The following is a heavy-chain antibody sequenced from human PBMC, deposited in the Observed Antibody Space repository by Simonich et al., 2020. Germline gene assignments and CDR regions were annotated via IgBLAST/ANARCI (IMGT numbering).Heavy chain of an antibody. D-gene: IGHD1-26*01. J-gene: IGHJ5*02. V-gene: IGHV3-23*01. CDR2: ISGSGGST. Sequence: EVQLLESGGGLVQPGGSLRLSCAASGFTFSSYAMSWARQAPGQGLEWVSAISGSGGSTYYADSVKGRFTISRDNSKNTLYLQMNSLRAEDTAVYYCAKDSSLVGATDWFDPWGQGTLVTVSS. CDR3: AKDSSLVGATDWFDP. CDR1: GFTFSSYA.